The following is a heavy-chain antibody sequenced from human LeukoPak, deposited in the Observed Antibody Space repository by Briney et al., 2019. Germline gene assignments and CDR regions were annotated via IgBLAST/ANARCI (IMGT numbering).Heavy chain of an antibody. Sequence: SETLSLTCAVYGGSFSGYYWSWIRQPPGKGLEWIGYVDHTGSTNFNPSLNGRVSISRDTTKNLFSLRLRSVTAADTAVYFCARGRVSSSTWYSTYYYYFYMDVWGKGTTVTVSS. CDR2: VDHTGST. CDR1: GGSFSGYY. J-gene: IGHJ6*03. V-gene: IGHV4-59*01. CDR3: ARGRVSSSTWYSTYYYYFYMDV. D-gene: IGHD1-1*01.